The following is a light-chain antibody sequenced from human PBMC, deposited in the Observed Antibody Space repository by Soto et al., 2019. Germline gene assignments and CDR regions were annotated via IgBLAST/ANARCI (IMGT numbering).Light chain of an antibody. CDR2: GAS. Sequence: EIVMTQSPATRSVSPGERATLSCRASQSVSSNLAWYQQKPGQAPRLLIYGASTRATGIPARFSGSGSGTEFTLTVSSLQSEDFAVYYCQQYNNWLTFGGGTKVDIK. CDR1: QSVSSN. J-gene: IGKJ4*01. V-gene: IGKV3-15*01. CDR3: QQYNNWLT.